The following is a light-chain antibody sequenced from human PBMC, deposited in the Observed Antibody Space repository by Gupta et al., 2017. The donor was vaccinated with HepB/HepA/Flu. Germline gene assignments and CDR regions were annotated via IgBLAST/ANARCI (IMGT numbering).Light chain of an antibody. Sequence: QSALPQPPSASGSPGQSVTISCTGTSSDVGGYNYVSWYQQNPGKAPKLMIYEVSKRPSGGPDRFSGSKAGNTASLTVSVLQAEDEADYCCSSYAGSNNLVFGGGTKLTVL. J-gene: IGLJ2*01. V-gene: IGLV2-8*01. CDR3: SSYAGSNNLV. CDR1: SSDVGGYNY. CDR2: EVS.